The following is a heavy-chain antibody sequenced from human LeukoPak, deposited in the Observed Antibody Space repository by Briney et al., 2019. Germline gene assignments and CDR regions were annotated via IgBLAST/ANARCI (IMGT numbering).Heavy chain of an antibody. CDR1: GFTLSSYC. Sequence: GGSLRLSCAASGFTLSSYCMHSVRQAPGKGLEWVAVIWHEGSKENYAESVKGRFTISRDNSMNTLYLQMNSLRAEDTAVYYCARGWFSISSYYYYGMDVWGQGTTVTVSS. CDR3: ARGWFSISSYYYYGMDV. V-gene: IGHV3-33*01. D-gene: IGHD6-6*01. J-gene: IGHJ6*02. CDR2: IWHEGSKE.